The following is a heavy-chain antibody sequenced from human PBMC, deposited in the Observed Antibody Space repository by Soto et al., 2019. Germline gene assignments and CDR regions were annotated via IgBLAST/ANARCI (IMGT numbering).Heavy chain of an antibody. J-gene: IGHJ4*02. V-gene: IGHV1-18*01. CDR2: ISEYSGKT. D-gene: IGHD3-16*01. CDR1: GYTFTTYG. Sequence: QVQLVQSGGEVTKPGASVKVSCKTSGYTFTTYGISWVRQAPGQGLEWVGWISEYSGKTHYAQKFQGKVTMTTDTSTNTAYLELRSMRSDDPAVYYCARDPYLGDHQYWGQGTLVTVSS. CDR3: ARDPYLGDHQY.